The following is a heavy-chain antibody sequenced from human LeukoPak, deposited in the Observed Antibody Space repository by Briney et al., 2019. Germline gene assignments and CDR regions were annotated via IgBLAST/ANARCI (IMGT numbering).Heavy chain of an antibody. J-gene: IGHJ1*01. CDR1: GGTFSSYA. V-gene: IGHV1-69*13. D-gene: IGHD6-13*01. Sequence: SVKVSCKASGGTFSSYAISWVRQAPGQGLEWMGGIIPIFGTANYAQKFQGRVTITADESASTAYMELSSLRSEDTAVYYCARLLDSSSREEHFQHWGQGTLVTVSS. CDR3: ARLLDSSSREEHFQH. CDR2: IIPIFGTA.